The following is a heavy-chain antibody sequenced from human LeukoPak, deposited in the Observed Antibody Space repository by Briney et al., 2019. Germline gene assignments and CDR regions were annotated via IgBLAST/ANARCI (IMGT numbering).Heavy chain of an antibody. CDR2: MNPNSGNT. D-gene: IGHD5-24*01. Sequence: ASVKVSCKASGYTFTSYDINWVRQATGQGLEWMGWMNPNSGNTGYAQKFQGRVTMTRNTSISTAYMELSSLRSVDTAVYYCARGPRWLQSPRNYWGQGTLVTVSS. CDR1: GYTFTSYD. V-gene: IGHV1-8*01. CDR3: ARGPRWLQSPRNY. J-gene: IGHJ4*02.